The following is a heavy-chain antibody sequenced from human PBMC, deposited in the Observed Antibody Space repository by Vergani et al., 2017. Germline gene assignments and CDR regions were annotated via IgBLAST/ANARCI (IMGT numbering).Heavy chain of an antibody. CDR2: ISYDGSNK. Sequence: QVQLVESGGGVVQPGRSLRLSCAASGFTFSSYGMHWVRQAPGKGLEWVAVISYDGSNKYYADSVKGRFTISSDNSKNPLYLQMNSLRAEDTAVYYCAKIVHGSGSYAILENYYYGMDVWGQGTTVTVSS. CDR1: GFTFSSYG. J-gene: IGHJ6*02. V-gene: IGHV3-30*18. D-gene: IGHD3-10*01. CDR3: AKIVHGSGSYAILENYYYGMDV.